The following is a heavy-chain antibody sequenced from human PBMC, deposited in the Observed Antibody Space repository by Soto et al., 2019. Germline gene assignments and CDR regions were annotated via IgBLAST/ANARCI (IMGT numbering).Heavy chain of an antibody. J-gene: IGHJ4*02. CDR3: ARDLASEYYYDSSGYLDY. Sequence: GGSLRLSCAASGFTFSSYSMNWVRQAPGKGLEWVSSISSSSSYIYYADSVKGRFTISRDNAKNSLYLQMNSLRAEDTAVYYCARDLASEYYYDSSGYLDYWGQGT. D-gene: IGHD3-22*01. CDR1: GFTFSSYS. V-gene: IGHV3-21*01. CDR2: ISSSSSYI.